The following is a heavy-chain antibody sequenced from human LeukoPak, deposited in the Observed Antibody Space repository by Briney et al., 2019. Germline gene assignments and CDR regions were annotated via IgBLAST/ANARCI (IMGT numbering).Heavy chain of an antibody. Sequence: GGSLRLSRAASGFTFSNYAMNWVRQAPGQGLEWVSTISGVGDSTYYAESVKGRFTMSRDNSKNTVYLQMNSLRVEDTAIYYCAKRADGCSGVSCYYYYMDVWGKGTTVTVSS. V-gene: IGHV3-23*01. D-gene: IGHD2-15*01. CDR2: ISGVGDST. J-gene: IGHJ6*03. CDR1: GFTFSNYA. CDR3: AKRADGCSGVSCYYYYMDV.